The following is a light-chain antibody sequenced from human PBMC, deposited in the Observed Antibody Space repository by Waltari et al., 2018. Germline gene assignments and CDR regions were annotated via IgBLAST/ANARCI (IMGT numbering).Light chain of an antibody. CDR2: GAS. V-gene: IGKV3-15*01. Sequence: EIVKTQSPAILSVSPGERATLSCRASQSVTSNLAWYQQKPGQAPRLLIFGASTRATDIPARFSGSGSGTEFTLTISSLQSEDFAVYYCLQYNDWPPWTFGQGTKVEIK. CDR3: LQYNDWPPWT. J-gene: IGKJ1*01. CDR1: QSVTSN.